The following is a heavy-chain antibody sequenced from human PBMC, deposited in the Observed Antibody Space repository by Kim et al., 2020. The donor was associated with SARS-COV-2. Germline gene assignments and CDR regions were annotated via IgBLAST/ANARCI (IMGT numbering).Heavy chain of an antibody. Sequence: SETLSLTCTVSGGSISSYYWSWIRQPPGKGLEWIGYIYYSGSTNYNPSLKSRVTISVDTSKNQFSLKLSSVTAADTAMYYCARVGGFKPGYCSSTSCYAGLLDCWGQGTLVTVSS. J-gene: IGHJ4*02. CDR2: IYYSGST. V-gene: IGHV4-59*01. CDR1: GGSISSYY. D-gene: IGHD2-2*01. CDR3: ARVGGFKPGYCSSTSCYAGLLDC.